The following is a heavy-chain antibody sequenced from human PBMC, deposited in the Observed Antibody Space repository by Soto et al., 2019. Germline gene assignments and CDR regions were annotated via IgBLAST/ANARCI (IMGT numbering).Heavy chain of an antibody. D-gene: IGHD6-13*01. CDR1: GYTFTSYG. CDR3: ARVIAAAADFDY. J-gene: IGHJ4*02. Sequence: QVQLVQSGAEVKKPGASVKVSCKASGYTFTSYGISWVRQAPGQGLEWMGWISAYNRNTNYAQKLRGRASMTTDTSTSTAYRELRGLRSDDTAVYYCARVIAAAADFDYWGQGTLVTVSS. V-gene: IGHV1-18*01. CDR2: ISAYNRNT.